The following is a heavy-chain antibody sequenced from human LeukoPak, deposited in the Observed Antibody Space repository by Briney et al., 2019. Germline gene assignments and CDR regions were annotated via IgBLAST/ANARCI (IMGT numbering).Heavy chain of an antibody. CDR1: GFTFGDYA. CDR3: AKESPYTSPRNYYFDY. D-gene: IGHD1-14*01. Sequence: GGSLRLSCAASGFTFGDYAMHWVRQAPGKGLEWVAVISSDGSKQYYADSVKGRFTISRDNSKNTLSLQMDGLRAEDTAVYYCAKESPYTSPRNYYFDYWGQGTLVTVSS. J-gene: IGHJ4*02. CDR2: ISSDGSKQ. V-gene: IGHV3-30*18.